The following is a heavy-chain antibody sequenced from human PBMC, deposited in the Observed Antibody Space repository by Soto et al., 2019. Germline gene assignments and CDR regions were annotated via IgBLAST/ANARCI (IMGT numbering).Heavy chain of an antibody. J-gene: IGHJ4*02. V-gene: IGHV3-23*01. CDR3: AKKRGYRFGDFDY. D-gene: IGHD5-18*01. Sequence: GGPLSLTCAECGVSFSTDAMSWVRQVPGKGLEWVSTISGSGGSTYSADSVKGRFTISRDNSKNTLYLQMNSLRAEDTAVYYCAKKRGYRFGDFDYWGQGTQVTVSS. CDR2: ISGSGGST. CDR1: GVSFSTDA.